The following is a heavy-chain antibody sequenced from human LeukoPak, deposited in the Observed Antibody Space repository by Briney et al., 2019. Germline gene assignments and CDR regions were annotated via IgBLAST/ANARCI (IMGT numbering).Heavy chain of an antibody. V-gene: IGHV3-48*04. CDR3: ARESRQWLVLGGVDY. J-gene: IGHJ4*02. D-gene: IGHD6-19*01. CDR1: GFTFSSYS. CDR2: MSSSGSTI. Sequence: TGGSLRLSCAASGFTFSSYSMNWVRQAPGKGLEWDSYMSSSGSTIYYADSVKGRFTISRDNAKNSLYLQMNSLRAEDTAVYYCARESRQWLVLGGVDYWGQGTLVTVSS.